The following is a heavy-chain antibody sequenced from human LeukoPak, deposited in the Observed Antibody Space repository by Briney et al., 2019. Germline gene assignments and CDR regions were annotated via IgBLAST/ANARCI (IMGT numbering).Heavy chain of an antibody. Sequence: SETLSLTCTVSGGSISSSSYYWGWIRQPPGKGLEWIGSIYYSGSTYYNPSLKSRVTISVDTFKNQFSLKLSSVTATDTAVYYCARDLTHSYYDSSGYFDYWGQGTLVTVSS. V-gene: IGHV4-39*07. CDR3: ARDLTHSYYDSSGYFDY. J-gene: IGHJ4*02. CDR1: GGSISSSSYY. D-gene: IGHD3-22*01. CDR2: IYYSGST.